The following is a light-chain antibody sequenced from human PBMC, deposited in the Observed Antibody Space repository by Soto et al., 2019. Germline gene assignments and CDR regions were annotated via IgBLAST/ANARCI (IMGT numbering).Light chain of an antibody. CDR1: QSISNW. Sequence: DIQMTQSPSTLSASVGDRVTITCRASQSISNWLAWYQQKPGKAPKLLIYKTSNLESGVPSRFSGSGSGTEFTLTISSLQPDDFATYYCQQYNTHETFGQGTKVEIK. CDR3: QQYNTHET. J-gene: IGKJ1*01. CDR2: KTS. V-gene: IGKV1-5*03.